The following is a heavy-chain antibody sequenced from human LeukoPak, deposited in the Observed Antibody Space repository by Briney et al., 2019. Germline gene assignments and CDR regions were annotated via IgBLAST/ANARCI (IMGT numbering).Heavy chain of an antibody. CDR3: ASTLRWFGEVSANYFDY. D-gene: IGHD3-10*01. CDR1: GGSISSYY. J-gene: IGHJ4*02. Sequence: SETLSLTCTVSGGSISSYYWSWIRQPAGKGLEWIGRIYTSGSTNYNPSLKSRVTMSVDTSKNQFSLKLSSVTAADTAVYYCASTLRWFGEVSANYFDYWGQGTLVTVSS. CDR2: IYTSGST. V-gene: IGHV4-4*07.